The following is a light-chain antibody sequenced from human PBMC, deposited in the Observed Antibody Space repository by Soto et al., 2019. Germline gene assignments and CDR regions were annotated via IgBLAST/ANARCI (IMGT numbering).Light chain of an antibody. CDR3: SSYTSSTDYV. CDR1: SSDIGAYNF. Sequence: QSVLTQPPSASGSPGQSVTISCTGTSSDIGAYNFVSWYQQHPGKAPKLMIYEVSKRPSGVPDRFSGSKSGDTASLTISGLHAEDEADYSCSSYTSSTDYVFGTGTKVTVL. CDR2: EVS. J-gene: IGLJ1*01. V-gene: IGLV2-8*01.